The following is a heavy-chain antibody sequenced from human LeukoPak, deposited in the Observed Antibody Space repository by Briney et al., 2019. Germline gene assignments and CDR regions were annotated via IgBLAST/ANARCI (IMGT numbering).Heavy chain of an antibody. CDR1: GVTFSSYG. V-gene: IGHV3-33*01. D-gene: IGHD6-13*01. Sequence: PGRSLRLSCAASGVTFSSYGMHWVRQAPGKGLEWVAVIWYAGSNKYYADSVKGRFTISRDNSKNTLYLQMNSLRAEDTAVYYCARDPGSSWYYFDYWGQGTLVTVSS. CDR2: IWYAGSNK. CDR3: ARDPGSSWYYFDY. J-gene: IGHJ4*02.